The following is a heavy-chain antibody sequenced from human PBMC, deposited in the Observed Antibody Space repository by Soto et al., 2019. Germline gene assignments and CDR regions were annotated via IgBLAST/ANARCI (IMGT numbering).Heavy chain of an antibody. CDR2: ISSSGSST. J-gene: IGHJ4*02. D-gene: IGHD6-19*01. CDR3: ASHTGYSSGWAFDY. Sequence: QVQLVESGGGLVKPGGSLRLSCAASGLTFSDYYMSWIRQAPGKGLEWVSYISSSGSSTYYVDSVKGRFTISRDNAKNSLYLQMNSLSAEDTAVYYCASHTGYSSGWAFDYWGQGTLVTISS. V-gene: IGHV3-11*01. CDR1: GLTFSDYY.